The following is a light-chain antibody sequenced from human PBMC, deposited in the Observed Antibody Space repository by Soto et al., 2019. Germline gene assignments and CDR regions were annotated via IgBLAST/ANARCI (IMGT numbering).Light chain of an antibody. CDR2: EVT. CDR1: SSDAGGYNY. Sequence: QSVLTQPASVSGSPGQSITISCTGNSSDAGGYNYVSWYQQHPGKAPKLMIYEVTNRPSGVSNRFSGSKSGNTASLTISGLQAEDEADYYCSSYTSSSSLGVFGGGTKLTVL. J-gene: IGLJ3*02. CDR3: SSYTSSSSLGV. V-gene: IGLV2-14*01.